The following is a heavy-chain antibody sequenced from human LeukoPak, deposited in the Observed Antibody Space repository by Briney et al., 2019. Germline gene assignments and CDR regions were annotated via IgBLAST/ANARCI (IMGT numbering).Heavy chain of an antibody. Sequence: SVKVSCKASGGTFSSYAISWVRQAPGQGLEWMGGIIPIFGTANYAQKFQGRVTITTDESTSTAYMELSSLRSEDTAVYYCATPGVGATRSYAFDIWGQGTMVTVSS. CDR3: ATPGVGATRSYAFDI. D-gene: IGHD1-26*01. CDR1: GGTFSSYA. CDR2: IIPIFGTA. J-gene: IGHJ3*02. V-gene: IGHV1-69*05.